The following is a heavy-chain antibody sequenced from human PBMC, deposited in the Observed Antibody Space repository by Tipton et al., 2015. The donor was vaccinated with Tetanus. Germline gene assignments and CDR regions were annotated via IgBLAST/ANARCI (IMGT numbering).Heavy chain of an antibody. J-gene: IGHJ4*02. V-gene: IGHV4-39*07. CDR2: IYYIGTT. Sequence: TLSLTCTVSGGSISSSSYYWGWIRQPPGKGLEWIGSIYYIGTTYYNPSLRSRVTISVDTSKNQFSLKLSSVTAADTAVYYCARIRQVGKPGPFFDYWGQGTLVTVSS. CDR1: GGSISSSSYY. D-gene: IGHD7-27*01. CDR3: ARIRQVGKPGPFFDY.